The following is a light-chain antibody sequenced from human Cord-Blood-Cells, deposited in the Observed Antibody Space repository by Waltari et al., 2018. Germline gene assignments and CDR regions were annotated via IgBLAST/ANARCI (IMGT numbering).Light chain of an antibody. Sequence: QSVLHQPPSSSGTPGQRVTISCSGSSTNIGSNYLYCYHQLPGTAPKRLIYRNNQRPSGVPDRCSGSKSGTSASLAISGLRSEDEADYYCAAWDDSLSGWVFGGGTKLTVL. CDR2: RNN. CDR3: AAWDDSLSGWV. CDR1: STNIGSNY. J-gene: IGLJ3*02. V-gene: IGLV1-47*01.